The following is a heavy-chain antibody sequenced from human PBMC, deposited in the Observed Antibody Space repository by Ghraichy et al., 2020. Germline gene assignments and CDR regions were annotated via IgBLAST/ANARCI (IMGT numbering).Heavy chain of an antibody. J-gene: IGHJ2*01. CDR1: GGSISSGGYY. D-gene: IGHD4-17*01. Sequence: TLSLTCTVSGGSISSGGYYWSWIRQHPGKGLEWIGYIYYSGSTYYNPSLKSRVTISVDTSKNQFSLKLSSVTAADTAVYYCARAYGDYVGTDWYFDLWGRGTLVTVSS. V-gene: IGHV4-31*03. CDR2: IYYSGST. CDR3: ARAYGDYVGTDWYFDL.